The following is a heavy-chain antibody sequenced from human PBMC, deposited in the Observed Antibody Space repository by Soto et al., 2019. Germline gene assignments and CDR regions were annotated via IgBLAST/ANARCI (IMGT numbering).Heavy chain of an antibody. CDR1: QYTFSNYY. D-gene: IGHD5-12*01. V-gene: IGHV1-46*01. Sequence: SVKVSCKASQYTFSNYYIHWVRQAPGQGVEWMGIINPTSGSTTYAQNFQGRVTMTRDTPTNTLYMELSSLRFEDTAVYYCARTDGYNSFDYGGHGTLLTVSS. J-gene: IGHJ4*01. CDR2: INPTSGST. CDR3: ARTDGYNSFDY.